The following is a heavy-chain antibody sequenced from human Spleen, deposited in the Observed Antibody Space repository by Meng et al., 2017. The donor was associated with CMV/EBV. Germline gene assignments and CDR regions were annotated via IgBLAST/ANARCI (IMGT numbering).Heavy chain of an antibody. V-gene: IGHV3-7*01. CDR1: GFTFSSYW. J-gene: IGHJ3*02. CDR2: IKQDGSEK. D-gene: IGHD1-26*01. Sequence: GESLKISCAASGFTFSSYWMSWVRQAPGKGLEWVANIKQDGSEKYYVDSVKGRFTISRDNAKNSLYLQMNSLRAEDTAMYYCARGGTSGAFDIWGQGTMVTVSS. CDR3: ARGGTSGAFDI.